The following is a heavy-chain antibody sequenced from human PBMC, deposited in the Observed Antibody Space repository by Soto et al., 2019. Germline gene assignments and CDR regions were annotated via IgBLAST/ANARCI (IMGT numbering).Heavy chain of an antibody. CDR2: INHSGST. Sequence: SETLSLTCAVYGGSFSGYYWSWIRQPPGKGLEWIGEINHSGSTNYNPSLKSRVTISVDTSKNQFSLKLSSVTAADTAVYYCARASGYSSSHYWVRYYYGMDVWGQGTTVTVSS. CDR3: ARASGYSSSHYWVRYYYGMDV. J-gene: IGHJ6*02. V-gene: IGHV4-34*01. CDR1: GGSFSGYY. D-gene: IGHD6-13*01.